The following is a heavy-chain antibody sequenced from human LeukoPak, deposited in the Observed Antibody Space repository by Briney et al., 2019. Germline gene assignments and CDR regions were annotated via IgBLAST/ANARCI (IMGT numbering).Heavy chain of an antibody. CDR1: GFTFSSYA. V-gene: IGHV3-23*01. J-gene: IGHJ4*02. CDR2: ISGSGGGT. CDR3: AKDPTCSDYLDY. Sequence: GGSLRLSCVASGFTFSSYAMRWVRQAPGKGLEWVSAISGSGGGTYYADSVKGRFTISRDNSKNTLYLQMNSLRAEDTAVYYCAKDPTCSDYLDYWGQGTLVTVSS. D-gene: IGHD2-15*01.